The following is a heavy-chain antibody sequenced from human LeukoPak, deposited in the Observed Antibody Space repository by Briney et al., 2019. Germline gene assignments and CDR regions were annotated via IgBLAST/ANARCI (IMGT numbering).Heavy chain of an antibody. J-gene: IGHJ6*02. CDR2: IYYSGST. Sequence: PSETLSLTCTVSGGSVSSGSYYWSWIRQPPGKGLEWIGYIYYSGSTNYNPSLKSRVTISVDTSKNQFSLKLSSVTAADTAVYYCAESFSGRYYYYGTDVWGQGTTVTVSS. D-gene: IGHD2-15*01. CDR1: GGSVSSGSYY. CDR3: AESFSGRYYYYGTDV. V-gene: IGHV4-61*01.